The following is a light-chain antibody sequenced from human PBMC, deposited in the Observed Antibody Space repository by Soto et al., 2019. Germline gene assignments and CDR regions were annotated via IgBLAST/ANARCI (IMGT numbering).Light chain of an antibody. Sequence: IQMTQSPSSLSASVGDRVTITCQASQGISSYLAWYQQKPGKAPKLLIYAASTLQSGVPSRFSGSGSGTDFTLTISCLQSEDFATYYCQQYYSYPMYTFGQGTKVDIK. J-gene: IGKJ2*01. CDR3: QQYYSYPMYT. CDR1: QGISSY. CDR2: AAS. V-gene: IGKV1-8*01.